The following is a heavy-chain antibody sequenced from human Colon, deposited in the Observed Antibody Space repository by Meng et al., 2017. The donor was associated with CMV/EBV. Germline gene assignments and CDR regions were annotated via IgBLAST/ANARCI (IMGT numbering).Heavy chain of an antibody. CDR2: INPKSGAT. CDR3: ARDLKGTSVITRGLYGLDV. D-gene: IGHD3-3*01. V-gene: IGHV1-2*02. CDR1: GYTFSDYY. J-gene: IGHJ6*02. Sequence: ASVKVSCKASGYTFSDYYMGWVRQAPGQGLEWMGWINPKSGATYYVQKFLGRLTLTRDTSSSTAYMELTELISDDTAVYYCARDLKGTSVITRGLYGLDVWGQGTTVTVSS.